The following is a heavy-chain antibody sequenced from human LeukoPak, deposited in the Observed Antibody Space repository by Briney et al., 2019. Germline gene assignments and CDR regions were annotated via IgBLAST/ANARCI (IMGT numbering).Heavy chain of an antibody. V-gene: IGHV3-7*04. CDR2: INQDEGEK. CDR1: GFTFSVYW. J-gene: IGHJ4*02. CDR3: ATEHFDY. Sequence: GGSLRLSCAVSGFTFSVYWMNWVRQAPGKGLEWVASINQDEGEKYYVDSVKGRFTISRDNAKNSLYLHINSLRAEDTAVYYCATEHFDYWGQGTLVTGSS.